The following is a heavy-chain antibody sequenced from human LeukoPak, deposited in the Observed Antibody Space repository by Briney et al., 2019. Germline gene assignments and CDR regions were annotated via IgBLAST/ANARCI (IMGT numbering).Heavy chain of an antibody. J-gene: IGHJ4*02. D-gene: IGHD3-10*01. CDR3: AKGRRVYGSGSLYYFDY. Sequence: PGRSLRLSCAASGFTFDDYAMHWVRQAPGKGLEWVSGISWNSGSIGYADSVKGRFTISRDNAKNSLYLQMNSLRAEDTALYYCAKGRRVYGSGSLYYFDYWGQGTLVTVSS. CDR2: ISWNSGSI. V-gene: IGHV3-9*01. CDR1: GFTFDDYA.